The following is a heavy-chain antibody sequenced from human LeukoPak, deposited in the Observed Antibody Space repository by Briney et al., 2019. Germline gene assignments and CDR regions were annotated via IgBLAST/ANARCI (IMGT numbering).Heavy chain of an antibody. V-gene: IGHV3-74*01. CDR1: GNYW. CDR3: VSFYETY. D-gene: IGHD2/OR15-2a*01. J-gene: IGHJ4*02. CDR2: INSDGSWT. Sequence: GGSLRLSCAASGNYWMHWVRQAPGKGLVWVSHINSDGSWTSYANSVKGRFTISKDNAKNTVYLQMNSLRAEDTAVYYCVSFYETYWGRGTLVTVSS.